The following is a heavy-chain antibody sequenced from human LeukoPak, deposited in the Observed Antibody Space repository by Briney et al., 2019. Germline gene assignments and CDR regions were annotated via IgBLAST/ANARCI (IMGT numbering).Heavy chain of an antibody. CDR3: ARDPGVRGDTKLNYGMDV. V-gene: IGHV3-21*01. Sequence: PGGSLRLSCAASGFTFSSYSMNWVRQAPGKGLEWVSSISSSSSYIYYADSVKGRFTISRDNAKNSLYLQMNSLRAEDTAVYYCARDPGVRGDTKLNYGMDVWGQGTTVTVSS. CDR1: GFTFSSYS. J-gene: IGHJ6*02. D-gene: IGHD3-10*01. CDR2: ISSSSSYI.